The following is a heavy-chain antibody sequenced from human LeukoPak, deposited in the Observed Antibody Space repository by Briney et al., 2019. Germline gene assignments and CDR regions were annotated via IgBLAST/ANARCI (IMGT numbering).Heavy chain of an antibody. Sequence: SETLSLTCSVSVDSISSYYWSWIRQPAGKGLEWIGRIYTTGSTNYNPSLTSRVTISVDTSKNQFSLKLSSVTAADTAVYYCARGIAAAAKQGGFDFWGQGTPVTVSS. V-gene: IGHV4-4*07. D-gene: IGHD6-13*01. CDR1: VDSISSYY. J-gene: IGHJ4*02. CDR3: ARGIAAAAKQGGFDF. CDR2: IYTTGST.